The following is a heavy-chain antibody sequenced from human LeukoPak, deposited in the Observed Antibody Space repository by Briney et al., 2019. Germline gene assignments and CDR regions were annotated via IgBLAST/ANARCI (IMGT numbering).Heavy chain of an antibody. D-gene: IGHD2-21*01. CDR2: TSAYNGNT. J-gene: IGHJ4*02. CDR1: GYTFTGYY. V-gene: IGHV1-18*04. CDR3: ARSSSVTIPGYYFDY. Sequence: ASVKVSCKASGYTFTGYYMHWVRQAPGQGLEWMGWTSAYNGNTNYAQKFQGRVTVTTDTSTSTAYMELRSLRSDDTAVYYCARSSSVTIPGYYFDYWGQGTLVTVSS.